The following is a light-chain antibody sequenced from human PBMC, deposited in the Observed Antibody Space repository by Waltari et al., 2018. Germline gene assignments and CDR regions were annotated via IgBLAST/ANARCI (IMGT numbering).Light chain of an antibody. CDR1: QGVLYTANNKNF. CDR2: WAS. J-gene: IGKJ2*01. V-gene: IGKV4-1*01. Sequence: DIVMTQSPDSLAVSLGERATINCKASQGVLYTANNKNFLTWYQQKPGQPPKLLIYWASTRESGVPDRFSGSGSGTDFTLTISSLQAEDVAVYYCQQFHSTPVTFGQGTKLEIK. CDR3: QQFHSTPVT.